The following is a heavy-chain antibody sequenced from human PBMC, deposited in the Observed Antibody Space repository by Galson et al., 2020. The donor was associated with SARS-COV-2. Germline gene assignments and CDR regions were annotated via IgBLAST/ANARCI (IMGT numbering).Heavy chain of an antibody. CDR3: AILQYYYDSSGHYYFDY. D-gene: IGHD3-22*01. CDR2: ISAYNGNT. Sequence: ASVKVSCKASGYTFTSYGISWVRQAPGQGLEWMGWISAYNGNTNYAQKLQGRVTMTTDTSTSTAYMELRSLRSDDTAVYYCAILQYYYDSSGHYYFDYWGQGTLVTVSS. CDR1: GYTFTSYG. J-gene: IGHJ4*02. V-gene: IGHV1-18*04.